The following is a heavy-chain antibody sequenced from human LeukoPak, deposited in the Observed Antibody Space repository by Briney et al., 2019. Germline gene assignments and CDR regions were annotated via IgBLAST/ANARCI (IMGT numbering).Heavy chain of an antibody. CDR2: IYSGGST. CDR3: ARGHHYDILTGYYNGYYSDY. CDR1: GFTVSSNY. V-gene: IGHV3-53*01. J-gene: IGHJ4*02. D-gene: IGHD3-9*01. Sequence: GGSLRLSCAASGFTVSSNYMNWVRQAPGKGLEWVSVIYSGGSTYYADSVKGRFTISRDNSKNTLYLQMNSLRAEDTAVYYCARGHHYDILTGYYNGYYSDYWGQGTLVTVSS.